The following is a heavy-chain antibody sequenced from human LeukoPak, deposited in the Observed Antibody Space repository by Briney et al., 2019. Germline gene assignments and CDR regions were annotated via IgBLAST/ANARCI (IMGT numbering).Heavy chain of an antibody. J-gene: IGHJ4*02. D-gene: IGHD3-22*01. Sequence: GGSLRLSCAASGFTVSSNYMSWVRQAPGKGLEWVSIIYSGGSTYYADSVKGRFTLSRDNLKNTLYLQMNSLRAEDTAVYYCATVPPAYYDSSGYLVDYWGQGALVTVSS. CDR3: ATVPPAYYDSSGYLVDY. CDR1: GFTVSSNY. CDR2: IYSGGST. V-gene: IGHV3-53*01.